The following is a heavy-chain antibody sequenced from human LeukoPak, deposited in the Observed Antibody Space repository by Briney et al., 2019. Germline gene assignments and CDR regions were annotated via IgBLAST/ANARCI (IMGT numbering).Heavy chain of an antibody. CDR2: IWYDGSNE. V-gene: IGHV3-33*01. J-gene: IGHJ4*02. D-gene: IGHD6-19*01. CDR3: ARDSSGWYYFDY. Sequence: GRSLRLSCVASGFTFSSYGMHWVRQAPGKGLEWVAVIWYDGSNEYYADSVKGRFTISRDNSKNTLYLQMNSLRAEDTAVYYCARDSSGWYYFDYWGQGILVTVSS. CDR1: GFTFSSYG.